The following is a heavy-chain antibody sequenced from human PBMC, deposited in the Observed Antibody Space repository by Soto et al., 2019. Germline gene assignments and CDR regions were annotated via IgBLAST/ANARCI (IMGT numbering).Heavy chain of an antibody. V-gene: IGHV1-3*01. J-gene: IGHJ4*02. CDR2: INAGNGNT. CDR3: ARGPGGPDGPGDY. D-gene: IGHD2-15*01. Sequence: QVQLVQSGAEVKKPGASVKVSCKASGYTFTSYAMHWVRQAPGQRLEWMGWINAGNGNTKYSQNFQGRVTNTRDTSASTAYMELSSLRSEDTAVYYCARGPGGPDGPGDYWGQGALVTVSS. CDR1: GYTFTSYA.